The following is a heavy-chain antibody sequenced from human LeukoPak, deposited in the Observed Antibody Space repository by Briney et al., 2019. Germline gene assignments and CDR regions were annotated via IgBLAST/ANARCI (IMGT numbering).Heavy chain of an antibody. CDR3: ASARGYSFGLDD. D-gene: IGHD5-18*01. CDR1: GFTFSDYY. V-gene: IGHV3-72*01. J-gene: IGHJ4*02. Sequence: GGSLRLPCAASGFTFSDYYMDWVRQAPGKGLEWVGRSRNRANSYTTEYAASVKGRFTISRDDSKNLLYLQMNSLKTEDTAVYYCASARGYSFGLDDWGQGTLVTVSS. CDR2: SRNRANSYTT.